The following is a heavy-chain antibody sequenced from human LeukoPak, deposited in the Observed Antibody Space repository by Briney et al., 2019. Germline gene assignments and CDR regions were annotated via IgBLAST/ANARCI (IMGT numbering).Heavy chain of an antibody. V-gene: IGHV3-48*01. J-gene: IGHJ6*03. Sequence: QTGGSLRLSCAASGFTFSSYSMNWVRQAPGKGLEWASYIISSSSTIYYADSVKGRFTISRDNAKNSLYLQMNSLRAEDTAVYYCARVWGPMGVEPGYDYMDVWGKGTTVTVSS. CDR3: ARVWGPMGVEPGYDYMDV. D-gene: IGHD3-16*01. CDR1: GFTFSSYS. CDR2: IISSSSTI.